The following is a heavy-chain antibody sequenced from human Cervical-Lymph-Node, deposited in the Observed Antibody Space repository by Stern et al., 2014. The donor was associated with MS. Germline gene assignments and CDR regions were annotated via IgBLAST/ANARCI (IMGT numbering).Heavy chain of an antibody. V-gene: IGHV1-69*04. CDR1: GGTFSSSYA. J-gene: IGHJ5*02. D-gene: IGHD2-15*01. CDR3: ARGIVTNRPAATLHILFDP. CDR2: IITTLGLP. Sequence: QVQLVQSGAEVKKPGSSVKVSCKASGGTFSSSYAVSWVRQAPGQELEWMGRIITTLGLPNYAQKFQSRLTITADNSTTTVYMELSSLTSEDTAIYYCARGIVTNRPAATLHILFDPWGQGTLVTVSS.